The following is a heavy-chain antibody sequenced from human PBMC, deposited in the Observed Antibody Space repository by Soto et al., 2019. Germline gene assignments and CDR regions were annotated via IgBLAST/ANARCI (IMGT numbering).Heavy chain of an antibody. CDR1: GGSVSSGSYY. J-gene: IGHJ4*02. CDR3: ARALYDSSGSVDY. V-gene: IGHV4-61*01. D-gene: IGHD3-22*01. Sequence: PSETLSLTCTVSGGSVSSGSYYWSWIRQPPGKGLEWIGYIYYSGSTNYNPSLKSRVTISVDTSKNQFSLKLSSVTAADTAVYYCARALYDSSGSVDYWGQGTLVTAPQ. CDR2: IYYSGST.